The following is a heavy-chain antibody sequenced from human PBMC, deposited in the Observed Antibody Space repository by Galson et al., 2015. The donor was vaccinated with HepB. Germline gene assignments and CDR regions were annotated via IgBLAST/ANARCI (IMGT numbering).Heavy chain of an antibody. CDR3: ARDERPQKLKSPYDFWSRFDP. CDR2: ISAYNGNT. V-gene: IGHV1-18*01. Sequence: SVKVSCKASGYTFTSYGISWVRQAPGQGLEWMGWISAYNGNTNYAQKLQGRVTMTTDTSTSTAYMELRSLRSDDTAVYYCARDERPQKLKSPYDFWSRFDPWGQGTLVTVSS. CDR1: GYTFTSYG. J-gene: IGHJ5*02. D-gene: IGHD3-3*01.